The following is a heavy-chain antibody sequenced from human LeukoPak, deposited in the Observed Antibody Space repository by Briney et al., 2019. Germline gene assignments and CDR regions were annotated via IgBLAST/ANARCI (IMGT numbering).Heavy chain of an antibody. J-gene: IGHJ3*02. CDR3: AKDLMAAAGHDAFDI. Sequence: GGSLRLSCAASGFTFSSYAMSWVRKAPGKGLEWVSAISGSGGSTYYADSVKALFTISRENSKNTLYLQLHTLIAEDTAVYSCAKDLMAAAGHDAFDIWGQGTMVIVSS. CDR2: ISGSGGST. V-gene: IGHV3-23*01. CDR1: GFTFSSYA. D-gene: IGHD6-13*01.